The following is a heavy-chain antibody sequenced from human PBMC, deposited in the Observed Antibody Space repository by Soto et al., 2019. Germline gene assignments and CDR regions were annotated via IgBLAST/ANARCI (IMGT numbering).Heavy chain of an antibody. CDR2: ISHAGTNT. Sequence: QVQLAESGGGVVQPGRSLRLSCAASGFTFSLYAMHWVRQAPGKGLEWVAVISHAGTNTFYADSVKGRFTISRDNSNNTLYLQMNSLRAEDTAVYYCARDATTMVLLLITSWFDPWGQGTLVTVSS. CDR1: GFTFSLYA. CDR3: ARDATTMVLLLITSWFDP. V-gene: IGHV3-30-3*01. D-gene: IGHD3-10*01. J-gene: IGHJ5*02.